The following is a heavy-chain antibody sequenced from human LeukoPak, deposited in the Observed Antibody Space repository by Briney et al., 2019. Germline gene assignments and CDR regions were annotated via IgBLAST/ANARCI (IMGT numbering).Heavy chain of an antibody. Sequence: SETLSLTCTVSGGSISSGGYYWSWIRQHPGKGLEWIGHIYYSGSTYYNPSLKSRVTISVDTSKNQFSLKLSSVTAADTAVYYCASQRITIFGVVTAEYFQHWGQGTLVTVSS. CDR2: IYYSGST. V-gene: IGHV4-31*03. CDR1: GGSISSGGYY. D-gene: IGHD3-3*01. J-gene: IGHJ1*01. CDR3: ASQRITIFGVVTAEYFQH.